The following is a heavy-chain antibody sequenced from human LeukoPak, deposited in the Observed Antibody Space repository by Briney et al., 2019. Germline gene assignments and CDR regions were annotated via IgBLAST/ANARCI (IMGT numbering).Heavy chain of an antibody. V-gene: IGHV1-18*01. J-gene: IGHJ5*02. D-gene: IGHD1-14*01. CDR1: GYTFTSCG. CDR2: ISAYNGNT. Sequence: ASVKVSCKASGYTFTSCGISWVRQAPGQGLEWMGWISAYNGNTNYAQKLQGRVTMTTDTSTSTAYMELRSLRSDDTAVYYCARDHSRRALPEKFDPWGQGTLVTVSS. CDR3: ARDHSRRALPEKFDP.